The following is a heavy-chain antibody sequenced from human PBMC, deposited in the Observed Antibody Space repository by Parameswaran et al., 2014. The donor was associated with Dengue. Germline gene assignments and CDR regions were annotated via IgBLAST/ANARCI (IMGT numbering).Heavy chain of an antibody. CDR1: SNA. J-gene: IGHJ4*02. Sequence: SNARWIRQPPGKGLEWVSAISGSGGSTYYADSVKGRFTISRDNSKNTLYLQMNSLRAEDTAVYYCAKASYSGSYFWGQGTLVTVSS. D-gene: IGHD1-26*01. CDR3: AKASYSGSYF. V-gene: IGHV3-23*01. CDR2: ISGSGGST.